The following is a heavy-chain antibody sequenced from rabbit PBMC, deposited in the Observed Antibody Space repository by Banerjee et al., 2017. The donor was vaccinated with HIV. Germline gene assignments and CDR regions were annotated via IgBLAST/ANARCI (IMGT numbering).Heavy chain of an antibody. CDR1: GFDFSSYYM. Sequence: QEQLKETGGGLVQPGGSLTLSCKASGFDFSSYYMSWVRQAPGKGLEWIGIIYAGKGSTDYASWVNGRFTISKASSTTVTLQMTSLTAADTATYFCARKEGYDGRGGYGYGKFNLWGPGTLVTVS. J-gene: IGHJ4*01. CDR2: IYAGKGST. D-gene: IGHD6-1*01. CDR3: ARKEGYDGRGGYGYGKFNL. V-gene: IGHV1S45*01.